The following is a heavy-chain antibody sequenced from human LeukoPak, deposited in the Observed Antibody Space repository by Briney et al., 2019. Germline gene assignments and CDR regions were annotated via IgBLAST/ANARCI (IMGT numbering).Heavy chain of an antibody. CDR3: ANLDYGDFDAFDI. Sequence: PGGSLRLSCAASGFTVSNNYMSWVRQAPGKGLEWVSAISGSGGSTYYADSVKGRFTISRDNSKNTLYLQMNSLRAEDTAVYYCANLDYGDFDAFDIWGQGTMVTVSS. D-gene: IGHD4-17*01. CDR2: ISGSGGST. CDR1: GFTVSNNY. J-gene: IGHJ3*02. V-gene: IGHV3-23*01.